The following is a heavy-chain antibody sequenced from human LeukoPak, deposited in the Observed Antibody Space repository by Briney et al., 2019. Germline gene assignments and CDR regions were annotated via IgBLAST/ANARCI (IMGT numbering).Heavy chain of an antibody. D-gene: IGHD3-10*01. CDR3: AKAFFSGSGGNHKHFDS. Sequence: GGSLRLSCAASGFTFSNYAMSWVRQAPGKGLEWVSAMSSVTYYADSVKGRFTISRDDSKSTLFLQMNSLRAEDTAVYYCAKAFFSGSGGNHKHFDSWGQGTLVTVSS. J-gene: IGHJ4*02. CDR1: GFTFSNYA. CDR2: MSSVT. V-gene: IGHV3-23*01.